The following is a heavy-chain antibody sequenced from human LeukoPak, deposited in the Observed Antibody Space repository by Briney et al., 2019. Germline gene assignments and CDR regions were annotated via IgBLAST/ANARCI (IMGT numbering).Heavy chain of an antibody. CDR3: ARRVVAAHNWFDP. J-gene: IGHJ5*02. CDR2: TYHSGSS. D-gene: IGHD2-15*01. V-gene: IGHV4-59*01. Sequence: PSETLSLTCTVSGDSITNSYWAWIRQSPGKGLEWIGHTYHSGSSAYHPSLKSRVSMLVDTSTNQLFLNLTSVTAADTAVYYCARRVVAAHNWFDPWGQGTRLTVSS. CDR1: GDSITNSY.